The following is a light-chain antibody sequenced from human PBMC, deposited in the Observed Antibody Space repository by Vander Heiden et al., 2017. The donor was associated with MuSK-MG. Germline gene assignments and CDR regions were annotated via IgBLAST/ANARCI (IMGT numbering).Light chain of an antibody. CDR2: DVS. V-gene: IGLV2-14*03. CDR1: SRKVGGYNY. CDR3: SSYTSSLVV. Sequence: QSALTQPASVSGSPGQSITTSCTGTSRKVGGYNYVSWYQQHPGKAPKLMIYDVSNRPSGVSNRSSGSKSGNTASLTISGLQAEDEADYYCSSYTSSLVVFGGGTKLTVL. J-gene: IGLJ2*01.